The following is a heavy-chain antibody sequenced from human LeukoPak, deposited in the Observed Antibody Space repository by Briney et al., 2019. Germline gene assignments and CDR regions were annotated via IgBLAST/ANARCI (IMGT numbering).Heavy chain of an antibody. Sequence: GASVKVSCKASGYTFSNYYMHWVRQAPGQGLEWMGIINPSGGYTTYAQKFQGRVTMTRDTSTSTVSMELSSLRSEDTAVYYCARDIWFGDQRAGSDYWGQGTLVTVSS. V-gene: IGHV1-46*01. CDR1: GYTFSNYY. CDR2: INPSGGYT. J-gene: IGHJ4*02. D-gene: IGHD3-10*01. CDR3: ARDIWFGDQRAGSDY.